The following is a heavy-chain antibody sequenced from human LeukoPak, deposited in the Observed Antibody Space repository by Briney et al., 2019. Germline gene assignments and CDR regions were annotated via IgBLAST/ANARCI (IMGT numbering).Heavy chain of an antibody. CDR1: GFTFSSYA. J-gene: IGHJ4*02. CDR3: ARDGRMATTDTEQFDY. Sequence: GGSLRLSCAASGFTFSSYAMSWVRQAPGKGLEWVSVIYSGGSTYYADSVKGRFTISRDNAKNSLYLQMNSLRAEDTAVYYCARDGRMATTDTEQFDYWGQGTLVTVSS. D-gene: IGHD5-24*01. CDR2: IYSGGST. V-gene: IGHV3-66*01.